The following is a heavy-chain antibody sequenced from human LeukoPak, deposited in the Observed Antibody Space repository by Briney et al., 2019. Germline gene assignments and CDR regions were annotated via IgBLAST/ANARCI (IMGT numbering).Heavy chain of an antibody. CDR3: ARGSVGGSSTFDWVFGY. CDR1: GGTFSSYA. D-gene: IGHD1-26*01. J-gene: IGHJ4*02. Sequence: ASVKVSCKASGGTFSSYAIGWVRQAPGQGLEWMGGIIPIFGTANYAQKFQGRVTITTDESTSTAYMELSSLRSEDTAVYYCARGSVGGSSTFDWVFGYWGQGTLVTVSS. CDR2: IIPIFGTA. V-gene: IGHV1-69*05.